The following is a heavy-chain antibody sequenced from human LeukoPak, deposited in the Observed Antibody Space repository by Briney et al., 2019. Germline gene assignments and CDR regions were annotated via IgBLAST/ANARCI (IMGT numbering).Heavy chain of an antibody. CDR1: GGSISSYY. V-gene: IGHV4-59*01. D-gene: IGHD3-3*01. J-gene: IGHJ4*02. CDR2: IYYSGST. Sequence: PSETLSLTCTVSGGSISSYYWSWIQQPPGKGLEWIGYIYYSGSTNYNPSLKSRVTISVDTSKNQFSLKLSSVTAADTAVYYCARSGDFWSGYYIDYWGQGTLVTVSS. CDR3: ARSGDFWSGYYIDY.